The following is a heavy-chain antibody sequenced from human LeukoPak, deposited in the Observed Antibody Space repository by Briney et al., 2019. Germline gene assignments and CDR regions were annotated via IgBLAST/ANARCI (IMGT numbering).Heavy chain of an antibody. CDR1: GFTFSSYS. D-gene: IGHD2-2*01. V-gene: IGHV3-21*01. CDR2: ISSSSSYI. Sequence: PGGSLRLSCAASGFTFSSYSMNWVRQAPGKGLEWVSSISSSSSYIYYADSVKGRFTISRDNAKNSLYLQMNSLRAEDTAVYYCARDAFHYQDSPFDYWGQGTLVTVSS. CDR3: ARDAFHYQDSPFDY. J-gene: IGHJ4*02.